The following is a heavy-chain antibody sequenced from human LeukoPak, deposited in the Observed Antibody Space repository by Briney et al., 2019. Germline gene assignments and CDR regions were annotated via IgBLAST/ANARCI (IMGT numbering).Heavy chain of an antibody. V-gene: IGHV1-18*01. CDR3: ARDAYYDFWSGYYTGENPDY. J-gene: IGHJ4*02. D-gene: IGHD3-3*01. CDR1: GYTFTSYG. Sequence: ASVKVSCKASGYTFTSYGISWVRQAPGQGLEWMGWISAYNGNTNYAQKLQGRVTMTTDTSTSTAYMELRSLRSDDTAVYYCARDAYYDFWSGYYTGENPDYWGQGTLVIVSS. CDR2: ISAYNGNT.